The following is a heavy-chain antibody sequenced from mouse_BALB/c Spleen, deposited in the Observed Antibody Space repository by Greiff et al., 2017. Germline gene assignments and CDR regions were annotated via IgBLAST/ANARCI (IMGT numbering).Heavy chain of an antibody. D-gene: IGHD1-1*01. CDR3: ARSLITTVVARPAWFAY. Sequence: VQLKQSGPELVKPGASVKVSCKASGYAFTSYNMYWVKQSHGKSLEWIGYIDPYNGGTSYNQKFKGKATLTVDKSSSTAYMHLNSLTSEDSAVYYCARSLITTVVARPAWFAYWGQGTLVTVSA. J-gene: IGHJ3*01. CDR2: IDPYNGGT. V-gene: IGHV1S135*01. CDR1: GYAFTSYN.